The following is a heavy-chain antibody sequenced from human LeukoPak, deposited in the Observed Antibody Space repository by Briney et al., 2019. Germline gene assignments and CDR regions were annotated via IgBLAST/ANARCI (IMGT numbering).Heavy chain of an antibody. Sequence: ASVKVSCKASGFTFTSSAMQWVRQARGQRLEWIGWIVVGSGNTNYAQKFQERVTITRDMSTSTAYMELSSLRSEDTAVYYCAAGSRYCSSTSCPTGAFDIWGQGTMVTVS. J-gene: IGHJ3*02. D-gene: IGHD2-2*01. CDR3: AAGSRYCSSTSCPTGAFDI. V-gene: IGHV1-58*02. CDR1: GFTFTSSA. CDR2: IVVGSGNT.